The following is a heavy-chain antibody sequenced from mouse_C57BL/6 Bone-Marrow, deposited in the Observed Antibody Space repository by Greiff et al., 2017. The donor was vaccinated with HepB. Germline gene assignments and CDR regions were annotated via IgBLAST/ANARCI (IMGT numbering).Heavy chain of an antibody. CDR1: GFTFSDYG. V-gene: IGHV5-15*01. CDR2: ISNLAYSI. J-gene: IGHJ1*03. Sequence: EVKLVESGGGLVQPGGSLKLSCAASGFTFSDYGMAWVRQAPRKGPEWVAFISNLAYSIYYADTVTGRFTISRENAKNTLYLEMSSLRSEDTAMYYFARRVDGSSYYWDFDVWGTGTSVTVSS. CDR3: ARRVDGSSYYWDFDV. D-gene: IGHD1-1*01.